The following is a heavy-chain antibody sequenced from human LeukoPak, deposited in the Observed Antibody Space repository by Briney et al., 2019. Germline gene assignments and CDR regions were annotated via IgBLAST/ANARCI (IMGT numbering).Heavy chain of an antibody. J-gene: IGHJ4*02. D-gene: IGHD3-22*01. CDR1: GGSFSGYY. CDR3: ARGRQTYYYDSSGNGPFDY. V-gene: IGHV4-34*01. Sequence: SETLSLTCAVYGGSFSGYYWNWIRQPPGKGLEWIGEINHSGSTNYNPSLKSLVTISVDTSKNQFSLKLSSVTAADTAVYYCARGRQTYYYDSSGNGPFDYWGQGTLVTVSS. CDR2: INHSGST.